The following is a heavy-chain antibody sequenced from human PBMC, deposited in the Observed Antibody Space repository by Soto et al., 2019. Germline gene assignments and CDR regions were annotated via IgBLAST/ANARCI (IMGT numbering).Heavy chain of an antibody. CDR2: MYKGGSI. CDR3: ATLRGLGEVSPYFDS. Sequence: PSETLSLTCRVSGGSISDDYWSWIRQPPGKRLEWIGYMYKGGSINYNPSLKSRVTISVDTSKNQFSLKLTSVTAADTAVYYCATLRGLGEVSPYFDSWGQGRMVTVSS. V-gene: IGHV4-4*09. J-gene: IGHJ4*02. D-gene: IGHD3-10*01. CDR1: GGSISDDY.